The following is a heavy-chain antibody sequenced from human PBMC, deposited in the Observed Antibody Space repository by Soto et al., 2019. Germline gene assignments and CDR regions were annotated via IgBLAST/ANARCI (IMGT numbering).Heavy chain of an antibody. CDR2: IYTGGST. CDR3: ARALPTYYYDISGYCPDIYFDF. D-gene: IGHD3-22*01. J-gene: IGHJ4*02. V-gene: IGHV4-4*07. CDR1: GGSISSYY. Sequence: KPSETLSLTCTVSGGSISSYYWSWIRQPAGKGLEWIGRIYTGGSTNYNPSLKSRVTMSVDTSKNQFSLKLSSVTAADTAVYYCARALPTYYYDISGYCPDIYFDFWGQGTLVTVS.